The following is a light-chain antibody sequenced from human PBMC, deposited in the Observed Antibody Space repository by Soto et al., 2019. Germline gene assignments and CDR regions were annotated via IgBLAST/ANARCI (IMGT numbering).Light chain of an antibody. CDR2: KAS. CDR1: QSISSW. Sequence: DIQMTQSPSTLSPSVGDRVTITCRASQSISSWLAWYQQRPGKAPNLLIYKASNLESGVPSRFSGSGSETEFTLTISGLQPDDFATYYCQQYNSYPYTFGQGTKLEIK. V-gene: IGKV1-5*03. CDR3: QQYNSYPYT. J-gene: IGKJ2*01.